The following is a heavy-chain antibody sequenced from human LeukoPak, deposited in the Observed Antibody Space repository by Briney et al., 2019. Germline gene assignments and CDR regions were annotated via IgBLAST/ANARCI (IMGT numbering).Heavy chain of an antibody. CDR2: ISGSGGST. J-gene: IGHJ4*02. Sequence: QPGGSLRLSCAASEFTFSSYAMTWVRQAPGKGLEWVSVISGSGGSTYYADSVKGRFTVSRDNSKNTLYLQMSRLRAEDTAVYYCAEGSPLGYCSGGSCYPRYWGQGTLVTVSS. CDR3: AEGSPLGYCSGGSCYPRY. CDR1: EFTFSSYA. V-gene: IGHV3-23*01. D-gene: IGHD2-15*01.